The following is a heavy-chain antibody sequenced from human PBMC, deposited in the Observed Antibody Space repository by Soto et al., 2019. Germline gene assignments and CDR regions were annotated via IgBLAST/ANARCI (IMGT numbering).Heavy chain of an antibody. CDR1: GFTFTRYS. CDR2: ISSTTNYI. CDR3: ARESEDLTSKFDY. J-gene: IGHJ4*02. V-gene: IGHV3-21*01. Sequence: EVQLVESGGGLVKPGGSLRLSCAASGFTFTRYSMNWVRQAPGKGLEWVSAISSTTNYIYDADSMKGRFTVSRDNAKNLVYLDMNSLSAEDTAVYYGARESEDLTSKFDYWGQGTLVSVSS.